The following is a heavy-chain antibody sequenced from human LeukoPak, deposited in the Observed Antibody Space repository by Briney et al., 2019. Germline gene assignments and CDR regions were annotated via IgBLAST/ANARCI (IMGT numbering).Heavy chain of an antibody. CDR2: IYYSGST. J-gene: IGHJ4*02. CDR3: ARLSGTSSGWPFDY. D-gene: IGHD6-19*01. V-gene: IGHV4-39*07. CDR1: GGSISSGSYY. Sequence: SETLSLTCTVSGGSISSGSYYWSWIRQPAGKGLEWIGRIYYSGSTYYNPSLKSRVTISVDTSKNQFSLKLSSVTAADTAVYYCARLSGTSSGWPFDYWGQGTLVTVSS.